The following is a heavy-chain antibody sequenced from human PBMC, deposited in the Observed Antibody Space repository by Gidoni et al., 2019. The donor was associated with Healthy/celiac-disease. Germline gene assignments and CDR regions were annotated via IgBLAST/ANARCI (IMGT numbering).Heavy chain of an antibody. CDR2: IYSGGST. V-gene: IGHV3-53*01. Sequence: EVQLVESGGGLIRPGGYRRLSCAASGFTVSSNYMSWVRQAPGKGLQWVAVIYSGGSTYYADSVKGRFTISRDNSKNTLYLQMNSLRAEDTAVYYCGGNSNYYYYGMDVWGQGTTVTVSS. CDR3: GGNSNYYYYGMDV. D-gene: IGHD2-21*02. J-gene: IGHJ6*02. CDR1: GFTVSSNY.